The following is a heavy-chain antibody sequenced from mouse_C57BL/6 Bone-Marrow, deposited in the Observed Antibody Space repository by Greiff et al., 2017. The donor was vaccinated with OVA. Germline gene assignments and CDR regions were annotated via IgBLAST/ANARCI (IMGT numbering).Heavy chain of an antibody. D-gene: IGHD1-1*01. J-gene: IGHJ3*01. CDR1: GYTFTSYG. CDR3: ARWYYGSSYAWFAY. V-gene: IGHV1-58*01. CDR2: IYIGNGYT. Sequence: EVQLQQSGAELVRPGSSVKMSCKTSGYTFTSYGINWVKQRPGQGLEWIGYIYIGNGYTEYNEKFKGKATLTSDTSSSTAYMQLSSLTSEDSASYFGARWYYGSSYAWFAYWGQGTLVTVSA.